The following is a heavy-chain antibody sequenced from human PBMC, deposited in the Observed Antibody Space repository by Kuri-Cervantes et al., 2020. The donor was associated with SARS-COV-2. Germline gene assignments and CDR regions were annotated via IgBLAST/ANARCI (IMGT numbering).Heavy chain of an antibody. V-gene: IGHV4-39*07. CDR2: IYYSGST. CDR3: ARGGFLESNNPYYYGMDV. D-gene: IGHD3-3*01. CDR1: GGSISSTSYY. Sequence: SETLSLTCTVSGGSISSTSYYWGWVRQPPGKGLEWIGSIYYSGSTYYNPSLKSRVTISVDTSKNQFSLKLSSVTAADTAVYYCARGGFLESNNPYYYGMDVWGQGTTVTVSS. J-gene: IGHJ6*01.